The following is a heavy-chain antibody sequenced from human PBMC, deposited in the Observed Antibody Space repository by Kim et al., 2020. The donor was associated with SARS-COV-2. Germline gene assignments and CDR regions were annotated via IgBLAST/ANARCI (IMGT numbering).Heavy chain of an antibody. CDR3: VKDTYYDILTGFGGPGYYYYGMDV. J-gene: IGHJ6*02. D-gene: IGHD3-9*01. Sequence: GGSLRLSCSASGFTFSSYAMHWVRQAPGKGLEYVSAISSNGGSTYYADSVKGRFTISRDNSKNTLYHQMSSLRAEDTAVYYCVKDTYYDILTGFGGPGYYYYGMDVWGQGTTVTVSS. V-gene: IGHV3-64D*06. CDR2: ISSNGGST. CDR1: GFTFSSYA.